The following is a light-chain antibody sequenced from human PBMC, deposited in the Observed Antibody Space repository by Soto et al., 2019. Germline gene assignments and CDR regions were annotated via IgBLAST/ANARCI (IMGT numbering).Light chain of an antibody. Sequence: EIVMTQSPATLSVSPGERATLSCRASQGIGSTLAWYQQKPGRTPRLLIYGASRRATGIPDRFSGSGSGTDFTLTISRLEPEDFAVYYCQQYVSAPITFGQGTRLEIK. CDR3: QQYVSAPIT. V-gene: IGKV3-20*01. CDR1: QGIGST. CDR2: GAS. J-gene: IGKJ5*01.